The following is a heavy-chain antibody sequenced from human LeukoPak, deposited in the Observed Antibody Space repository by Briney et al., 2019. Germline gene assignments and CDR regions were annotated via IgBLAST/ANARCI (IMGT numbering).Heavy chain of an antibody. J-gene: IGHJ3*02. CDR3: ARAQDVDDAFDI. CDR1: GFTFSSYA. CDR2: ISYDGSNK. V-gene: IGHV3-30-3*01. Sequence: GGSLRLSCAASGFTFSSYAMHWVRQAPGKGLEWVAVISYDGSNKYYADSVKGRFTISRDNSKNTLYLQMNSLRAEDTAVYYCARAQDVDDAFDIWGHGTMVTVSS.